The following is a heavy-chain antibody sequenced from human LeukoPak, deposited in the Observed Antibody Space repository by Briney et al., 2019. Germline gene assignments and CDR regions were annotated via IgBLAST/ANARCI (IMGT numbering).Heavy chain of an antibody. D-gene: IGHD2-21*02. CDR2: IRSKAYGGTT. CDR1: GFTFGDYA. J-gene: IGHJ3*02. V-gene: IGHV3-49*03. CDR3: TRPSHIVVVTAYAFDI. Sequence: GGSLRLSCTASGFTFGDYAMSWFRQAPGKGLEWVGFIRSKAYGGTTEYAASVKGRFTISRDDSKSIAYLQMNSLKTEDTAVYYCTRPSHIVVVTAYAFDIWGQGTMVTVSS.